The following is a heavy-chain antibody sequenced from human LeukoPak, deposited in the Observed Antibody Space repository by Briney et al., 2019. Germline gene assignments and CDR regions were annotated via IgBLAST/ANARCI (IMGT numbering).Heavy chain of an antibody. D-gene: IGHD4-17*01. Sequence: ASVKVSCKVSGYTFTGYYIHWVRQAPGQGLEWMGWINPNNGGTDYAQKFQGRVMMTRDTSISTAYMELNSLRSDDTAVYYCTRMYDYGDLIPFDYWGQGTLVTVSS. J-gene: IGHJ4*02. CDR3: TRMYDYGDLIPFDY. V-gene: IGHV1-2*02. CDR1: GYTFTGYY. CDR2: INPNNGGT.